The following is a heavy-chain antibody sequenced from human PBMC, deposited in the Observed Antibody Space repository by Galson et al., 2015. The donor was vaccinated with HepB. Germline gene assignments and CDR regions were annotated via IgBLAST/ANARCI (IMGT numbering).Heavy chain of an antibody. Sequence: SLRLSCAASGFSFSSFAMHWVRQAPGKGLEWVAVISYDGTNKHFADSVKGRFTISRDNSKLYLEMNSLRAEDSAVHYCARDSITGTNHYYGMDVWGQGTTVTVSS. CDR2: ISYDGTNK. D-gene: IGHD1-7*01. CDR1: GFSFSSFA. J-gene: IGHJ6*02. V-gene: IGHV3-30-3*01. CDR3: ARDSITGTNHYYGMDV.